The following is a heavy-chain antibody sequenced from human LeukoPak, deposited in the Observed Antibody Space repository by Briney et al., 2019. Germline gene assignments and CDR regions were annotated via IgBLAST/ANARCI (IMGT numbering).Heavy chain of an antibody. CDR3: ARDGNVDTARDYYYYGMDV. J-gene: IGHJ6*02. CDR1: GFTFSKSW. D-gene: IGHD5-18*01. V-gene: IGHV3-7*01. Sequence: GGSLRLSCEASGFTFSKSWMSWVRQAPGMGLEWVANINERGSAPYYVDSVKGRFTISRDNAKNSLYLQMNSLRAEDTAVYYCARDGNVDTARDYYYYGMDVWGQGTTVTVSS. CDR2: INERGSAP.